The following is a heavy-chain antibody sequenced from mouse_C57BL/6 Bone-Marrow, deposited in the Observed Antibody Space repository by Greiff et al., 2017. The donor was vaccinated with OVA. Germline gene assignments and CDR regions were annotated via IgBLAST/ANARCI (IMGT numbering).Heavy chain of an antibody. D-gene: IGHD1-1*01. Sequence: QVTLKESGPGILQSSQTLSLTCSFSGFSLSTSGMGVSWIRQPSGKGLEWLAHIYWDDDKRYNPSLKSRLTISKDTSRNQVFLKITSVDTADTATYYCARRESGGSSFWYFDVWGTGTTVTVSS. CDR1: GFSLSTSGMG. V-gene: IGHV8-12*01. CDR3: ARRESGGSSFWYFDV. CDR2: IYWDDDK. J-gene: IGHJ1*03.